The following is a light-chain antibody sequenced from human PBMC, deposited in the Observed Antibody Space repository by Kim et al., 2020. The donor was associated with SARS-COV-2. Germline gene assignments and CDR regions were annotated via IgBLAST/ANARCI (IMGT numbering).Light chain of an antibody. CDR3: QQYYTPPLT. CDR2: TAS. J-gene: IGKJ4*01. V-gene: IGKV1-5*03. Sequence: EIQMTQSPSTLSASVGDTVTITCRASQRISSWLAWYQQKPGKAPKLLISTASTLQSGVPSRFSGSGSGTDFTLTISSLQPDDFATYYCQQYYTPPLTFGGGTKVDIK. CDR1: QRISSW.